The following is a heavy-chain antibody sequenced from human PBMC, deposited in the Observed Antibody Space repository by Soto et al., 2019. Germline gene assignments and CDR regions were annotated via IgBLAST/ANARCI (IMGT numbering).Heavy chain of an antibody. CDR3: ARYNWNSGAFDP. CDR2: VNHSGST. CDR1: GGSFSGYY. D-gene: IGHD1-1*01. Sequence: PSETLSLTCAVYGGSFSGYYWNWIRQPPGKGLEWIGEVNHSGSTSYSPSLKGRVTMSVDTSKNRFSLKLSSLTAADTAVYFCARYNWNSGAFDPWGQGTLVTVSS. J-gene: IGHJ5*02. V-gene: IGHV4-34*01.